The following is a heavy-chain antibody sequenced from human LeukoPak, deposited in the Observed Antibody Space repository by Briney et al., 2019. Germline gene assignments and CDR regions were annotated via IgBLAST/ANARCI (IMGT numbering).Heavy chain of an antibody. CDR2: ISGSGGNT. CDR1: GFTFSSYV. Sequence: PGGSLRLSCAASGFTFSSYVMSWVRQAPGKGLEWVSGISGSGGNTYYADSVKGRFTISRDNAKNSLYLQMDSLRAEDTAVYYCATDSPETAAFDYWGQGTLVTVSS. D-gene: IGHD1-1*01. J-gene: IGHJ4*02. V-gene: IGHV3-23*01. CDR3: ATDSPETAAFDY.